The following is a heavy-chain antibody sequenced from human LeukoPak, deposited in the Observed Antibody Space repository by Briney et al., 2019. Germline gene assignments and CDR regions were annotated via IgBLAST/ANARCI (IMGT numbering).Heavy chain of an antibody. CDR3: ARVYPTLIVVVPAAKTYYMDV. V-gene: IGHV4-39*07. CDR1: GGSISSSSYY. D-gene: IGHD2-2*01. Sequence: SETLSLTCTVSGGSISSSSYYWSWIRQPPGKGLEWIGEINHSGSTNYNPSLKSRVTISVDTSKNQFSLKLSSVTAADTAVYYCARVYPTLIVVVPAAKTYYMDVWGKGTTVTVSS. J-gene: IGHJ6*03. CDR2: INHSGST.